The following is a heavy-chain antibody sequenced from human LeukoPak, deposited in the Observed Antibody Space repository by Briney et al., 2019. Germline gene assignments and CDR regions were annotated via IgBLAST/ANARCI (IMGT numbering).Heavy chain of an antibody. CDR2: INPNSGGT. D-gene: IGHD3-10*01. J-gene: IGHJ6*03. Sequence: ASVKLSCKASGYTFTGYNMHWERQGPGQGPEWMGWINPNSGGTNYAHKFQGRVTMTRNTSISTDYMELSSLRSEDTAVYYCARGRVRGVIIGVYYYYYYMDVWGKGTTVTISS. V-gene: IGHV1-2*02. CDR1: GYTFTGYN. CDR3: ARGRVRGVIIGVYYYYYYMDV.